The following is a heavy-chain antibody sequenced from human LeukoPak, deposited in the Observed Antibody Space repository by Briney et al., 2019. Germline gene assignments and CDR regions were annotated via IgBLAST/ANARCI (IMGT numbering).Heavy chain of an antibody. V-gene: IGHV1-2*02. CDR3: ARGAGNFFDY. CDR2: INPNSGGT. CDR1: GYTFNGYY. Sequence: GASVKVSCKASGYTFNGYYMHWVRQAPGQGLEWMGWINPNSGGTNYAQRFQGRVTMTGDTSISTACMELSSLRSDDTTVYYCARGAGNFFDYWGQGTLVTVSS. J-gene: IGHJ4*02.